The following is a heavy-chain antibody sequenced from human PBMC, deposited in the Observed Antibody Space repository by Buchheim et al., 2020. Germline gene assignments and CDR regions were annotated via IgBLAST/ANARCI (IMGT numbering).Heavy chain of an antibody. V-gene: IGHV4-34*01. CDR1: GGSFSGYY. J-gene: IGHJ3*02. Sequence: QVQLQQWGAGLLKPSETLSLTCAVYGGSFSGYYWSWIRQPPGKGLEWIGEINHSGSTNYNPSLKSRVTISVDTSKNQFSLKLSSVTAADTAVYYCARGPRGDIVVVPAVLDAFDIWGQGT. D-gene: IGHD2-2*01. CDR3: ARGPRGDIVVVPAVLDAFDI. CDR2: INHSGST.